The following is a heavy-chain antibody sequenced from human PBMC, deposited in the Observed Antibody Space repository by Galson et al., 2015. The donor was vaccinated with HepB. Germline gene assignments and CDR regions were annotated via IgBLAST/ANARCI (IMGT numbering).Heavy chain of an antibody. V-gene: IGHV1-18*01. J-gene: IGHJ5*02. Sequence: SVKVSCKASGYTFTSYGISWVRQAPGQGLEWMGWISAYNGNTNYAQKLQGRVTMTTDTSTSTAYMELSSLRSEDTAVYYCARGLAGYQLPPFNWFDPWGQGTLVTVSS. CDR3: ARGLAGYQLPPFNWFDP. CDR1: GYTFTSYG. CDR2: ISAYNGNT. D-gene: IGHD2-2*01.